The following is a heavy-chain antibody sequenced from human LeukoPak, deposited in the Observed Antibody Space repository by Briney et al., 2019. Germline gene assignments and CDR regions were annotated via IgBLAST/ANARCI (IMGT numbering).Heavy chain of an antibody. CDR2: IFYSGST. J-gene: IGHJ3*02. Sequence: PSETLSLTCTVSGGSISSYYWGWIRQPPGKGLEWIGNIFYSGSTYYSPSLKSRVTISLDTSRNQFSLKLNSVTAADTAVYYCAKSNGYGLVDIWDQGTVVTVSS. V-gene: IGHV4-59*12. CDR1: GGSISSYY. CDR3: AKSNGYGLVDI. D-gene: IGHD3-10*01.